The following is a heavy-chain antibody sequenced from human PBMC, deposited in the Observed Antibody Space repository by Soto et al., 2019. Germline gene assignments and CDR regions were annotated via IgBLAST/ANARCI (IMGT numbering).Heavy chain of an antibody. V-gene: IGHV1-69*14. CDR2: IVPTVDTS. CDR1: GATFSSYA. Sequence: QVQLVQSGAEVRQPASSVKVSCKTSGATFSSYASTWVRQSPGQGLEWMGGIVPTVDTSTNAQKFQGRVTITADKFTNTVYMELSSLRSDDTAVYYCVRVVATPGYPDNWGPGTLVTVSS. J-gene: IGHJ4*02. D-gene: IGHD5-12*01. CDR3: VRVVATPGYPDN.